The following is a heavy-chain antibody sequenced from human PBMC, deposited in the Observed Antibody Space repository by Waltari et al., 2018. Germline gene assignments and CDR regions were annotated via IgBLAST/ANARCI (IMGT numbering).Heavy chain of an antibody. D-gene: IGHD1-26*01. V-gene: IGHV3-48*03. CDR1: GFTFRNYE. CDR2: ISIGASTI. Sequence: EVRLVESGGGLVQPGGSLRLFCAASGFTFRNYEMNWVRQAPGKGLEWLSYISIGASTIYYADSVKGRFTISRDNTKNSVYLQMDSLRAEDTAIYYCARGEGGANEYWGQGTLVTVS. J-gene: IGHJ4*02. CDR3: ARGEGGANEY.